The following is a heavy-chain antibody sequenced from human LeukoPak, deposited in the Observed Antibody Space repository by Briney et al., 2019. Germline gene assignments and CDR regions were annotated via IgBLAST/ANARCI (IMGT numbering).Heavy chain of an antibody. D-gene: IGHD3-22*01. CDR2: IHYSGST. V-gene: IGHV4-59*01. Sequence: SETLSLTCTVSGGSISSYYWSWIRQPPGKGLEWIGYIHYSGSTNYNPSLKSRVTISVDTSKNQFSLKLNSVTAADTAVYYCARSSEGRYYYDSSGYSYYYYYMDVWGKGTTVTISS. CDR1: GGSISSYY. CDR3: ARSSEGRYYYDSSGYSYYYYYMDV. J-gene: IGHJ6*03.